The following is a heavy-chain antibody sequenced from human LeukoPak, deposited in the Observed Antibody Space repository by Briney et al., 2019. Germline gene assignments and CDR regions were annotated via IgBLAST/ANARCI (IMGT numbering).Heavy chain of an antibody. CDR3: ARSNGYTYGLLDF. CDR1: GFTFGSYA. Sequence: RSLSLSCAASGFTFGSYAFHWVRQAPGKGLEWLAIISYDGSNINYVDSLKGRFTISRDDSERTLYLQMNSLSAEDTAVYYCARSNGYTYGLLDFWGQGALVTVSS. CDR2: ISYDGSNI. D-gene: IGHD5-18*01. J-gene: IGHJ4*02. V-gene: IGHV3-30*04.